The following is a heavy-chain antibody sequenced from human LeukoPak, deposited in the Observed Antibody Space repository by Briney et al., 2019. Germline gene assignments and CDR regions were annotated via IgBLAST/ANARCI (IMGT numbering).Heavy chain of an antibody. CDR3: ARGSDYTWGG. V-gene: IGHV4-4*02. J-gene: IGHJ4*01. CDR1: GGSISDSFEHY. CDR2: VHHTGRT. D-gene: IGHD3-10*01. Sequence: SETRSLTCVVSGGSISDSFEHYWSWVRQPPGKGFAWIAEVHHTGRTMYSPSFARRVTISPDTSKTQISLKLTSVTAADPAVYYCARGSDYTWGGWGQGTLVTVSS.